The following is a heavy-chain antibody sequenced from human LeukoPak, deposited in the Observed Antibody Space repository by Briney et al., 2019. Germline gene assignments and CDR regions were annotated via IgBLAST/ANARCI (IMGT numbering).Heavy chain of an antibody. CDR2: INGDGSAT. Sequence: GGSLRLSCAAPGFTFSGHWMYWLRQAPGKGLAWVSRINGDGSATNYAGSMKGRFTISRDNAKNILYLQMNSLREDDTAVYYCARAGYSGSYYNYWGQGTLVTVSS. D-gene: IGHD1-26*01. CDR3: ARAGYSGSYYNY. V-gene: IGHV3-74*01. CDR1: GFTFSGHW. J-gene: IGHJ4*02.